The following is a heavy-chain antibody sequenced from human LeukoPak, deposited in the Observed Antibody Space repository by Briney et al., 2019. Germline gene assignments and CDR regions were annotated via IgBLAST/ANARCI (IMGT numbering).Heavy chain of an antibody. V-gene: IGHV3-43*02. CDR3: AKDSIRDTAMERGWFDP. Sequence: GRSLRLSCAASGFTFDDYAMHWVRQAPGKGLEWVSLISGDGGSTYYADSVKGRFTISRDNSKNSLYLQMNSLRTEDTALYYCAKDSIRDTAMERGWFDPWGQGTLVTVSS. D-gene: IGHD5-18*01. J-gene: IGHJ5*02. CDR1: GFTFDDYA. CDR2: ISGDGGST.